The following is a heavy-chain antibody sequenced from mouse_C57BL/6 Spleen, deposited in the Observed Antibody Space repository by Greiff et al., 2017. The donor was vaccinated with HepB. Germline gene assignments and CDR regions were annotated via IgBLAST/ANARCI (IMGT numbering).Heavy chain of an antibody. Sequence: EVQLVESGPGMVKPSQSLSLTCTVTGYSITSGYDWHWIRHFPGNKLEWMGYISYSGSTNYNPSLKSRISITHDTSKNHFFLKLNSVTTEDTATYYCATDDYGSPFAYWGQGTLVTVSA. V-gene: IGHV3-1*01. D-gene: IGHD1-1*01. J-gene: IGHJ3*01. CDR1: GYSITSGYD. CDR3: ATDDYGSPFAY. CDR2: ISYSGST.